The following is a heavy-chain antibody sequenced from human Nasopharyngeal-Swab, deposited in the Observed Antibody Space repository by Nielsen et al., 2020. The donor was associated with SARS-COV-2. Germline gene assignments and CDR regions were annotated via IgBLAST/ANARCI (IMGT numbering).Heavy chain of an antibody. J-gene: IGHJ5*02. V-gene: IGHV4-39*07. CDR2: IYYSGST. CDR1: GGSISSSSYY. CDR3: ASETLYCSGGSCRSTFDP. D-gene: IGHD2-15*01. Sequence: SETLSLTCTVSGGSISSSSYYWGWIRQPPGKGLEWIGSIYYSGSTYYNPSLKSRVTISVDTSKNQFSLKLSSVTAADTAVYYCASETLYCSGGSCRSTFDPWGQGTLVTVSS.